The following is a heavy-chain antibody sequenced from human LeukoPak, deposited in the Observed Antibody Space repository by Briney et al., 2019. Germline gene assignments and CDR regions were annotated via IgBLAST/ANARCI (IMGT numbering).Heavy chain of an antibody. V-gene: IGHV3-48*03. Sequence: SVKGRFTISRDDAKNSLYLQMNSLRAEDTAVYYCEREDGVNSYYYYGMDVWGQGTTVTVSS. J-gene: IGHJ6*02. CDR3: EREDGVNSYYYYGMDV. D-gene: IGHD4-23*01.